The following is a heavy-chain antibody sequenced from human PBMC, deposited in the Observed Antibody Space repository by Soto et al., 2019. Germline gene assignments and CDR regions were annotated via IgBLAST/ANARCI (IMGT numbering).Heavy chain of an antibody. J-gene: IGHJ4*02. D-gene: IGHD3-3*01. Sequence: EVQLVESGGGLVQPGGSLRLSCAASGFTFGNYWMTWVRQAPGKGLEWLANINKDGSHAYHVDSVRGRFTISRDTAKSSLFLEMNSLRVEDTAVYFCARGGAPFSESERWGQGTLVTGSS. CDR1: GFTFGNYW. CDR2: INKDGSHA. V-gene: IGHV3-7*01. CDR3: ARGGAPFSESER.